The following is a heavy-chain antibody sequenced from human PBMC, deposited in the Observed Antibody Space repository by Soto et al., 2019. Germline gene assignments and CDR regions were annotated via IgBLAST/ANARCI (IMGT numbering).Heavy chain of an antibody. J-gene: IGHJ4*02. CDR3: ASGSPASLRGIVATNY. Sequence: QVQLVESGGGVVQPGRSLRLSCAASGFTFSSYAMHWVRQAPGKGLEWVAVISYDGSNKYYADSVKGRFTISRDNSKNTLYLQMNTLRAEDTTVYYCASGSPASLRGIVATNYWGQGTLVTVSS. CDR1: GFTFSSYA. D-gene: IGHD5-12*01. CDR2: ISYDGSNK. V-gene: IGHV3-30-3*01.